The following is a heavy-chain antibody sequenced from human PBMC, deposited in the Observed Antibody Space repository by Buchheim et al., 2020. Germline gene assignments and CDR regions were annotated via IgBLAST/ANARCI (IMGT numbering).Heavy chain of an antibody. Sequence: QVQLVQSGAEVKKPGASVKVSCKASGYTFTAYHIHWVRQAPGQGLEWMGWINPNTGGTNYAQKFQAWVTMTRDTSISTAYMELRRLKSDDTAMYYCARDQGSVGTGLFVRPDRKPTNRFDPWGQGTL. CDR2: INPNTGGT. J-gene: IGHJ5*02. CDR1: GYTFTAYH. D-gene: IGHD1-14*01. CDR3: ARDQGSVGTGLFVRPDRKPTNRFDP. V-gene: IGHV1-2*04.